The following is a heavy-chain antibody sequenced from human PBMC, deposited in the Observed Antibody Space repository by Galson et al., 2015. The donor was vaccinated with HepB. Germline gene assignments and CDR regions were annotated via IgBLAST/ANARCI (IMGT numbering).Heavy chain of an antibody. D-gene: IGHD3-9*01. Sequence: SLRLSCAGSGFRVSSNYMSWVRQAPGKGLEWVTVISYDESNKYYADSVKGRFTISRDNSKNTLYLLMNSLRAEDTAVYYCARHRYYDILTGAKYGMDVWGQGTTVTVSS. J-gene: IGHJ6*02. CDR2: ISYDESNK. CDR3: ARHRYYDILTGAKYGMDV. V-gene: IGHV3-30-3*01. CDR1: GFRVSSNY.